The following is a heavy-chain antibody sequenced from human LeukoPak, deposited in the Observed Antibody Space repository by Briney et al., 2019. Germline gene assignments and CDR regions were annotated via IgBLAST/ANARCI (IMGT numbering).Heavy chain of an antibody. J-gene: IGHJ4*02. CDR3: ARSGYYFMDRDY. CDR2: IYYSGST. Sequence: SETLSLTCTVSGGSISSSSYYWGWIRQPPGKGLEWIGSIYYSGSTYYNPSLKSRVTISVDTSKNQFSLKLSSVTAADTAVYYCARSGYYFMDRDYWGQGTLVTVSS. V-gene: IGHV4-39*07. CDR1: GGSISSSSYY. D-gene: IGHD3-22*01.